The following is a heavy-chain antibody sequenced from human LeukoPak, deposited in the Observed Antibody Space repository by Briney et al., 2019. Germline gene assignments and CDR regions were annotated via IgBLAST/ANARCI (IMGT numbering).Heavy chain of an antibody. V-gene: IGHV4-39*01. Sequence: SETLSLTWTVSGGSMRSSSYSWAWIRQPPEKGLEWIGTVYDSGSTTYNPSLKSRVTISVDTSKSQFSLKLSSVTAADTAMYYCVRHFKSYDAYDYWGQGTLVTVSS. J-gene: IGHJ4*02. CDR2: VYDSGST. D-gene: IGHD3-3*01. CDR3: VRHFKSYDAYDY. CDR1: GGSMRSSSYS.